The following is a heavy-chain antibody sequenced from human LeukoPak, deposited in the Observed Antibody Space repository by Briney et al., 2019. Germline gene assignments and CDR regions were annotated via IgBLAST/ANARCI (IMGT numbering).Heavy chain of an antibody. CDR2: ISYDGSNK. Sequence: GRSLRLSCAASGFTFSSYAMHWVRQALGKGLEWVAVISYDGSNKYYADSVKGRFTISRDNSKNTLYLQMNSLRAEDTAVYYCARSPRSGYFDYWGQGTLVTVSS. D-gene: IGHD2-15*01. CDR1: GFTFSSYA. CDR3: ARSPRSGYFDY. V-gene: IGHV3-30-3*01. J-gene: IGHJ4*02.